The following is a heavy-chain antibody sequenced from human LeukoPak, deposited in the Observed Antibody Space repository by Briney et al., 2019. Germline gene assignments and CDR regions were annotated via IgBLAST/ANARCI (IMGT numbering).Heavy chain of an antibody. Sequence: GGSLRLSCAGSGFTFGGYGMHWFRQTPGKGLEWVAVIAYDGSRAFYADSVKGRFTISRDNSKNTMSVQMDDLRAEDTAVYYCTRYNNAPFDYWGQGPLVPVSS. V-gene: IGHV3-33*01. CDR1: GFTFGGYG. J-gene: IGHJ4*02. CDR2: IAYDGSRA. D-gene: IGHD1-14*01. CDR3: TRYNNAPFDY.